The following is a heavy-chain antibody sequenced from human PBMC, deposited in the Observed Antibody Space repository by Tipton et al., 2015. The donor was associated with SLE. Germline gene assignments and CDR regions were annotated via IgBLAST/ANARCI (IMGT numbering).Heavy chain of an antibody. J-gene: IGHJ4*02. V-gene: IGHV4-34*01. CDR2: INHSGST. Sequence: LRLSCAVYGGSFSGYYWSWIRQPPGKGLEWIGEINHSGSTNYNPSLKSRVTISVDTSKNQFSLMLSSVTAADTAVYYCARGSDCSGGSCYPDYWGQGTLVTVSS. D-gene: IGHD2-15*01. CDR1: GGSFSGYY. CDR3: ARGSDCSGGSCYPDY.